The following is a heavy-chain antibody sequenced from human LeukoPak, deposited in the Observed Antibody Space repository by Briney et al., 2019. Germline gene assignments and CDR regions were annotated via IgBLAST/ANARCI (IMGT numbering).Heavy chain of an antibody. Sequence: GGSLRLSCAASGFNFRSYDLSWVRQTPGKGLQCVSTISRGVGSTSYADSVKGRFTISRDNSKNTLYLQMDNLRADDTAVYYCAKGGADFWSGYYPYFDYWGQGTLVTVSS. CDR2: ISRGVGST. CDR1: GFNFRSYD. D-gene: IGHD3-3*01. V-gene: IGHV3-23*01. CDR3: AKGGADFWSGYYPYFDY. J-gene: IGHJ4*02.